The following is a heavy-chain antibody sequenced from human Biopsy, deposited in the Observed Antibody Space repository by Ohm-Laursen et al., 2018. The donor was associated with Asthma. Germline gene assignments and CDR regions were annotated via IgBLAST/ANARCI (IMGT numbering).Heavy chain of an antibody. CDR3: AGFCSGGNCPDH. D-gene: IGHD2-15*01. J-gene: IGHJ4*02. CDR2: IHHSGST. V-gene: IGHV4-59*01. CDR1: GVSIRSYY. Sequence: TLSLTCTVSGVSIRSYYWTWIRQPPGKGLEWIGNIHHSGSTYSNPSLKSRVTISVDTSKKQISLRLSSVIAADTAVYYCAGFCSGGNCPDHWGQGTLVTVSS.